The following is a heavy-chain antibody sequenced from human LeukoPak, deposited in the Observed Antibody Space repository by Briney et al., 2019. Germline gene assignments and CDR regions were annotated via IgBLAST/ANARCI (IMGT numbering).Heavy chain of an antibody. CDR3: ARGKRGYSSSWYDY. CDR1: GGSFSGYY. J-gene: IGHJ4*02. V-gene: IGHV4-34*01. D-gene: IGHD6-13*01. CDR2: INHSGST. Sequence: SETLSLTCAVYGGSFSGYYWSWIRQPPGKGLEWIGEINHSGSTNYNPSLKSRVTISVDTSKNQFSLELSSVTAAEKAVYYCARGKRGYSSSWYDYWGQGTLVTVSS.